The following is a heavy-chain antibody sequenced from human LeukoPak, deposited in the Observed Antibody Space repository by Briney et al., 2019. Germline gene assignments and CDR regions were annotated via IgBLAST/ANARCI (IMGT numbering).Heavy chain of an antibody. CDR2: ISYDGSNK. CDR1: GFTFSSYG. V-gene: IGHV3-30*18. Sequence: GGSLRLSCAASGFTFSSYGMHWVRQAPGKGLEWVAVISYDGSNKYYADSVKGRFTISRDNSKNTLYLQMNSLRAEDTAVYYCAKDLQPRITMVRGVNWFDPWGQGTLVTVSS. J-gene: IGHJ5*02. CDR3: AKDLQPRITMVRGVNWFDP. D-gene: IGHD3-10*01.